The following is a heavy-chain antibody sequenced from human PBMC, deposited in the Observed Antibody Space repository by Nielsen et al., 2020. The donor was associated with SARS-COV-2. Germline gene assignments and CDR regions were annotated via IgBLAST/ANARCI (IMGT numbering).Heavy chain of an antibody. J-gene: IGHJ4*02. D-gene: IGHD7-27*01. CDR2: INHNSGGT. Sequence: ASVKVSCKASRYTFTGYYMHWVRQAPGQGLAWMGCINHNSGGTNYAQKFQGWVTMTRDTSISTAYMELSRLRSDDTAVYYCARGGQLGIWSRVADGFNYWGQGTLVTVSS. CDR3: ARGGQLGIWSRVADGFNY. CDR1: RYTFTGYY. V-gene: IGHV1-2*04.